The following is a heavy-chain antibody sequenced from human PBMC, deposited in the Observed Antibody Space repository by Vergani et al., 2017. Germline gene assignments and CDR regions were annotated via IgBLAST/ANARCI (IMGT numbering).Heavy chain of an antibody. Sequence: QVTLKESGPALVKPTQTPTLTCTFPGFSLSTSGMRVGWIRQPPGKALEWLARIHWEDDKFYSTSLKTRLTISKDTSKNQVVLTMTNMDPVDTATYYCARTSYSSSWSDAFDIWGQGTMVTVSS. CDR1: GFSLSTSGMR. CDR3: ARTSYSSSWSDAFDI. CDR2: IHWEDDK. D-gene: IGHD6-13*01. J-gene: IGHJ3*02. V-gene: IGHV2-70*04.